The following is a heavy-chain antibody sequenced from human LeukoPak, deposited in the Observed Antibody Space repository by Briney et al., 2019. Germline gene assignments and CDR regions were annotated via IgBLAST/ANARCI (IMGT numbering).Heavy chain of an antibody. D-gene: IGHD3-10*01. Sequence: KPSETLSLTCTVSGGSISSYYWSWIRQPPGKGLEWIGYIYYSGSTNYNPSLKSRVTISVDTSKNQFSLKLSSVTAADTAVYYCARSAPTRWFGADYWGQGTLVTVSS. J-gene: IGHJ4*02. CDR3: ARSAPTRWFGADY. CDR1: GGSISSYY. CDR2: IYYSGST. V-gene: IGHV4-59*01.